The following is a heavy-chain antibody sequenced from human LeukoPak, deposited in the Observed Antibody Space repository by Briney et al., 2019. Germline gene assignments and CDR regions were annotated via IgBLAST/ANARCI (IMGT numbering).Heavy chain of an antibody. CDR1: GFTFSSYW. J-gene: IGHJ4*02. V-gene: IGHV3-74*01. CDR3: ARETEPLDYGDSTNLDY. CDR2: IKRDGRT. D-gene: IGHD4/OR15-4a*01. Sequence: GGSLRLSCAASGFTFSSYWMHWVRQAPGKWLGWVSFIKRDGRTRYADSGKGRFSITKDNAKDSVYLQMNSLRADDTAVYYCARETEPLDYGDSTNLDYWGQGTLVTVSS.